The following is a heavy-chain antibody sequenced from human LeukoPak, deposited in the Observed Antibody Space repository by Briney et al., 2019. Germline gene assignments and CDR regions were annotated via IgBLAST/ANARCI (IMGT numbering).Heavy chain of an antibody. D-gene: IGHD3-16*01. CDR2: ISAYNGNT. CDR1: RYTFTSYG. Sequence: SVKVSCKASRYTFTSYGIRWVRQAPGQGLEWMGWISAYNGNTNYAQKLQGRVTMTTDTSTSTAYMELRSLRSDDTAVYYCARDPLGGAVADNWFDPWGQGTLVTVSS. V-gene: IGHV1-18*04. J-gene: IGHJ5*02. CDR3: ARDPLGGAVADNWFDP.